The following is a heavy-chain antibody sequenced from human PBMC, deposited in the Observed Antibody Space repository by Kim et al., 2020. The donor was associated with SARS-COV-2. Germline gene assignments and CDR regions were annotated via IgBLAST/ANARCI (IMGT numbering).Heavy chain of an antibody. V-gene: IGHV3-30*04. CDR3: ARDGIRAAAGTSPHYYFDD. D-gene: IGHD6-13*01. Sequence: GGSLRLSCAASGFTFSSYAMHWVRQAPGKGLEWVAVISYDGSNKYYADSVKGRFTISRDNSKNTLYLQMNSLRAEDTAVYYCARDGIRAAAGTSPHYYFDDWGQGTMVTVSS. CDR1: GFTFSSYA. J-gene: IGHJ4*02. CDR2: ISYDGSNK.